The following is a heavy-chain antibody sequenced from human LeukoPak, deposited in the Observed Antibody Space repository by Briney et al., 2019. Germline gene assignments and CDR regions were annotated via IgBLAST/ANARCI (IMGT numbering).Heavy chain of an antibody. Sequence: GGSLRLSCAASGFTFSSYDMHWVRQATGKGLEGVSGIGTAGDTYYLGSVKGRFTISRENAQNSLYLQMNSLRAGDTAVYFCARGRSSTLGYFDLWGRGSLVAVSS. CDR2: IGTAGDT. J-gene: IGHJ2*01. CDR1: GFTFSSYD. V-gene: IGHV3-13*01. D-gene: IGHD1-26*01. CDR3: ARGRSSTLGYFDL.